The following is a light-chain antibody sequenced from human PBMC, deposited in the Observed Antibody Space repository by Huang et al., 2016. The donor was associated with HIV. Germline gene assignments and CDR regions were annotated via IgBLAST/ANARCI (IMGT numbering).Light chain of an antibody. CDR1: VYINSY. CDR3: QQSHTTPYT. V-gene: IGKV1-39*01. CDR2: GAS. J-gene: IGKJ2*01. Sequence: DIQMTQSPSSLSASVGDRVTITCRASVYINSYVNWYQQNPGKVLKLLIYGASTLQSGVSSRFSGSGSGTHFTLTINNLQTEDFGTYYCQQSHTTPYTFGQGTKLEIK.